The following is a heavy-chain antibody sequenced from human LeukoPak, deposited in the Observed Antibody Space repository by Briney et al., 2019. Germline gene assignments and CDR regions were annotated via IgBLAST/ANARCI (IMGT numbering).Heavy chain of an antibody. V-gene: IGHV1-18*01. D-gene: IGHD6-19*01. J-gene: IGHJ4*02. CDR3: ARDFSIAVADHYFDY. CDR1: GYTFTSYG. Sequence: ASVKVSCKASGYTFTSYGISWVRQAPGQGLEWMVWISAYNGNTNYAQKLQGRVTMTTDTSTSTAYMELRSLRSDDTAVHYCARDFSIAVADHYFDYWGQGTLVTVSS. CDR2: ISAYNGNT.